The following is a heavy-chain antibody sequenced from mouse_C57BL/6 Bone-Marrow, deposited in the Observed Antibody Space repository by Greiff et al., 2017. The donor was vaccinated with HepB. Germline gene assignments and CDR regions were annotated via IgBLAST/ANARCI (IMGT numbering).Heavy chain of an antibody. CDR1: GYTFTDHT. Sequence: VQVVESDAELVKPGASVKISCKVSGYTFTDHTIHWMKQRPEQGLEWIGYIYPRDGSTKYNEKFKGKATLTADKSSSTAYMQLNSLTSEDSAVYFCASYYSNYVGAMDYWGQGTSVTVSS. V-gene: IGHV1-78*01. CDR3: ASYYSNYVGAMDY. CDR2: IYPRDGST. D-gene: IGHD2-5*01. J-gene: IGHJ4*01.